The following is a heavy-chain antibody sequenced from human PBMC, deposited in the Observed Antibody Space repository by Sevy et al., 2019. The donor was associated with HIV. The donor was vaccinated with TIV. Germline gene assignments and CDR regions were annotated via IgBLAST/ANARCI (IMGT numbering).Heavy chain of an antibody. V-gene: IGHV1-24*01. J-gene: IGHJ6*02. D-gene: IGHD3-3*01. CDR3: TTDAREWLQGGIYYCYGLND. CDR1: GDSLTKLN. CDR2: FDPEDGET. Sequence: ASVKVSCMVSGDSLTKLNIHWVRQVPTKGLEWMGGFDPEDGETIYAPNFQGRVIVTGDTSAHTAYLELSSLRSKDTAVYYCTTDAREWLQGGIYYCYGLNDWGQGTTVTVSS.